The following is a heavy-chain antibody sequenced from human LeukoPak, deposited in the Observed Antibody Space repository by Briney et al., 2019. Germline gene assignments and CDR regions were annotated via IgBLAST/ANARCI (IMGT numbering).Heavy chain of an antibody. Sequence: GGSLRLSCAASGFTFSSYGMHWVRQAPGKGLEWVAVISYDGSNKYYADSVKGRITISRDNSKNTLYLQMNSLRAEDTAVYYCAKDCGYGPTDYWGQGTLVTVSS. CDR2: ISYDGSNK. V-gene: IGHV3-30*18. CDR3: AKDCGYGPTDY. CDR1: GFTFSSYG. D-gene: IGHD5-18*01. J-gene: IGHJ4*02.